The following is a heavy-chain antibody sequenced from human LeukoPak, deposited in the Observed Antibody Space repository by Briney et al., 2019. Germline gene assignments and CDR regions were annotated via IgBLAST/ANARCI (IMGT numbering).Heavy chain of an antibody. CDR1: GGSISSSSYY. D-gene: IGHD2-15*01. V-gene: IGHV4-39*01. CDR2: IYYSGST. Sequence: PSETLSLTCTVSGGSISSSSYYWGWIRQPPGKGLEWIGSIYYSGSTYYNPSLKSRVTISVDTSKNQFSLKLSSVTAADTAVYYCARPTDYCSGGSCYSTQGMGDAFDIWGQGTTVTVSS. J-gene: IGHJ3*02. CDR3: ARPTDYCSGGSCYSTQGMGDAFDI.